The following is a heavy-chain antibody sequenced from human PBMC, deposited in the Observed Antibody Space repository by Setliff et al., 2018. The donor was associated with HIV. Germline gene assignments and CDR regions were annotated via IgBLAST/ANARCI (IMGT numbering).Heavy chain of an antibody. D-gene: IGHD1-26*01. V-gene: IGHV3-30*04. CDR2: TSFDDVIQ. CDR1: GFTFSGFT. J-gene: IGHJ4*02. CDR3: ARDAKGSIDY. Sequence: PGGSLRLSCAASGFTFSGFTMHWVRQAPGKGLEWVAVTSFDDVIQYYTDSVKGRFTISRDNSKNTLYLQMNSLRTEDTAVYYCARDAKGSIDYWGQGTLVTVSS.